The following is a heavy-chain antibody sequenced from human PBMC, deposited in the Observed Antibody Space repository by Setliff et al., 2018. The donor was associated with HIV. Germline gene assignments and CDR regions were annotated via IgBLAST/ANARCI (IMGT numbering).Heavy chain of an antibody. V-gene: IGHV1-18*01. Sequence: ASVKVSCKASGYTFTTYAISWGRQAPGQGLEWMGWISAYNGNTNYAQKLRGIVTMTTDTSTSTDYMELRSLRSDDTAVYYCARAGGERLILAIRDAFDIWGQGTMVTVSS. D-gene: IGHD6-25*01. CDR3: ARAGGERLILAIRDAFDI. CDR1: GYTFTTYA. CDR2: ISAYNGNT. J-gene: IGHJ3*02.